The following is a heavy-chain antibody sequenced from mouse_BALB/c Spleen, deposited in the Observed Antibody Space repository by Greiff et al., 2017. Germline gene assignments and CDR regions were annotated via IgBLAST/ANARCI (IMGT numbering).Heavy chain of an antibody. CDR2: ISDGGSYT. CDR3: ARNGGRGDAMDD. CDR1: GFTFSDYY. V-gene: IGHV5-4*02. Sequence: EVKLMESGGGLVKPGGSLKLSCAASGFTFSDYYMYWVRQTPEKRLEWVATISDGGSYTYYPASVKGRFTISRDTAKNNLYLQMSRLKSEDTAMYYGARNGGRGDAMDDWGQGTSVTVSS. J-gene: IGHJ4*01.